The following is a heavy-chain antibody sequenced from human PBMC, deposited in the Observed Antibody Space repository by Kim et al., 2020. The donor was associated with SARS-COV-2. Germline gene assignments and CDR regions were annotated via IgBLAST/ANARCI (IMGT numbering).Heavy chain of an antibody. CDR3: ATGGLSGYDWLYAFDI. CDR1: GFTFSSYG. J-gene: IGHJ3*02. D-gene: IGHD5-12*01. V-gene: IGHV3-33*01. Sequence: GGSLRLSCAASGFTFSSYGMHWVRQAPGKGLEWVAVIWYDGSNKYYADSVKGRFTISRDNSKNTLYLQMNSLRAEDTAVYYCATGGLSGYDWLYAFDIWGQRTMVTVSS. CDR2: IWYDGSNK.